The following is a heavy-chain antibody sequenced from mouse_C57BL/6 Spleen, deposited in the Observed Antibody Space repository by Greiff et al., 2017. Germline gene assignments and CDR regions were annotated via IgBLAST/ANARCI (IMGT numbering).Heavy chain of an antibody. J-gene: IGHJ2*01. CDR3: ARRYYGSSPHFDY. CDR1: GFTFSSYG. D-gene: IGHD1-1*01. V-gene: IGHV5-6*02. CDR2: ISSGGSYT. Sequence: EVKLVESGGDLVKPGGSLKLSCAGSGFTFSSYGMSWVRQTPDKRLEWVATISSGGSYTYYPDSVKGRFTISRDNAKNTLYLQMSSLKSEDTAMYYCARRYYGSSPHFDYWGQGTTLTVSS.